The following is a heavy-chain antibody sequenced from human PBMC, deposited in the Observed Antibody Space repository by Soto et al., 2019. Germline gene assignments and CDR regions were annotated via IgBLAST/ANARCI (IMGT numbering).Heavy chain of an antibody. CDR2: RYFNGNT. J-gene: IGHJ4*02. CDR3: ASVTFGGVVLAH. D-gene: IGHD3-16*01. Sequence: SETLSLTCTVSAASFSRYYWSWIRQPPGKGLGQIRYRYFNGNTNSNPSLNRRVTITIETSKKQIYLNLTSVPEADTAVYYCASVTFGGVVLAHWGQGTLVTVSS. CDR1: AASFSRYY. V-gene: IGHV4-59*01.